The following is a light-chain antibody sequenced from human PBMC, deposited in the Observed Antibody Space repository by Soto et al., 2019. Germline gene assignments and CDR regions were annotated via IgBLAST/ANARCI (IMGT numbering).Light chain of an antibody. J-gene: IGKJ4*01. CDR1: QSISSY. Sequence: DIQMTQSPSSLSASVGDRVTITCRASQSISSYLNWYQQKPGKAPKLLIYAASSLQSGVPSRFSGSGSGPDFALTISSLQPEDFETYYCQQSYSTLAITFGGGTKVEIK. CDR2: AAS. CDR3: QQSYSTLAIT. V-gene: IGKV1-39*01.